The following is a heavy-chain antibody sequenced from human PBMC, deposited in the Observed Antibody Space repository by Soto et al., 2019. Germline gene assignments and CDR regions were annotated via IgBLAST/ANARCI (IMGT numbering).Heavy chain of an antibody. CDR2: INSDGSST. J-gene: IGHJ3*02. CDR3: ARDTPRPRDAFDI. Sequence: GAPLRLSCSASGFTFSSYWMHWVRQAPGKGLVWVSRINSDGSSTSYADSVKGRFTISRDNAKNTLYLQMNSLRAEDTAVYYCARDTPRPRDAFDIWGQGTMVTVSS. V-gene: IGHV3-74*01. CDR1: GFTFSSYW.